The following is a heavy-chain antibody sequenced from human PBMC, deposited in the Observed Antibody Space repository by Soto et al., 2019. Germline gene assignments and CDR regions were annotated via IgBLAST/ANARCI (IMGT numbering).Heavy chain of an antibody. CDR2: IYHSGST. V-gene: IGHV4-4*02. CDR1: SGSISSSNW. D-gene: IGHD1-26*01. Sequence: SETLSLTCAVSSGSISSSNWWSWVRQPPGEGLEWIGEIYHSGSTNYNPSLKSRVTISVDTSKNQFSLKLSSVTAADTAVYYCARHPRYFDAFDIWGQGTMVTVSS. CDR3: ARHPRYFDAFDI. J-gene: IGHJ3*02.